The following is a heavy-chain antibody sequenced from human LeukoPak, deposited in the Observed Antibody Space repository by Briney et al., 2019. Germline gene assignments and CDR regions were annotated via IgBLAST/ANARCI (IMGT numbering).Heavy chain of an antibody. D-gene: IGHD5-18*01. CDR2: FIPIFGTA. J-gene: IGHJ5*02. V-gene: IGHV1-69*13. Sequence: GASPKLSCKASVGTFSSYAISWVRQSPGQRLEWMGGFIPIFGTANYAQNFQGRVTITADESTSTAYMELSSLRSEDTAVYYCARDVDTAGWFDPWGQGTLVTVSS. CDR1: VGTFSSYA. CDR3: ARDVDTAGWFDP.